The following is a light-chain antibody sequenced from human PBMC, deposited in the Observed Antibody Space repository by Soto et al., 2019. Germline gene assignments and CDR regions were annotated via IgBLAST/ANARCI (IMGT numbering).Light chain of an antibody. V-gene: IGLV1-44*01. CDR3: AAWDDSLNAWV. CDR2: SNN. CDR1: GSNIGSNT. J-gene: IGLJ3*02. Sequence: QLVLTQPPSASGTPGQRVTISCSGRGSNIGSNTVHWYQQLPGTAPKLLIYSNNQRPSGVPDRFSGSKSGTSASLAISGLQSEDEADYYCAAWDDSLNAWVFGGGTKLTVL.